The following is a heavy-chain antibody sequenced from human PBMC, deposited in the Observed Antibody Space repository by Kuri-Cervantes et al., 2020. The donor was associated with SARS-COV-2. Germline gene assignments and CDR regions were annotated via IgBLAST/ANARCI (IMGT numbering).Heavy chain of an antibody. Sequence: SVKVSCKASGGTFSSYAISWVRQAPGQGLEWMGGIIPIFGTANYAQKFQGRVTITADKSTSTAYMELSSLRSEDTAVYYCARSMITFGGDMVHDSWGQGTLVTSPQ. CDR3: ARSMITFGGDMVHDS. CDR1: GGTFSSYA. V-gene: IGHV1-69*06. D-gene: IGHD3-16*02. CDR2: IIPIFGTA. J-gene: IGHJ4*02.